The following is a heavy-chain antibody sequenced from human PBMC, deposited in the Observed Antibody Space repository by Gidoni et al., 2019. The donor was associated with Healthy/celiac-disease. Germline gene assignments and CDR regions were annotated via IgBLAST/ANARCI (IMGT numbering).Heavy chain of an antibody. D-gene: IGHD3-22*01. J-gene: IGHJ4*02. CDR1: GFTFSSYG. V-gene: IGHV3-30*18. CDR2: ISYYGINK. CDR3: AKDGGKRYYYDSSGYIH. Sequence: QVQLVESGGGVVQPGRSLSLSCAASGFTFSSYGMHWVRQAQGTGLELVAVISYYGINKYYADSVKGRFTISRDNSKNTLYLQMNSLRAEDTAVYYCAKDGGKRYYYDSSGYIHWGQGTLVTVSS.